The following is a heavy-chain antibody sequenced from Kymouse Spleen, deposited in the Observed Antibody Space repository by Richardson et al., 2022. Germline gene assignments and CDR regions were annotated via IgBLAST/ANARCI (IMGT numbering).Heavy chain of an antibody. Sequence: EVQLVESGGGLVQPGGSLRLSCAASGFTFSSYAMSWVRQAPGKGLEWVSAISGSGGSTYYADSVKGRFTISRDNSKNTLYLQMNSLRAEDTAVYYCAKDLGDYSYYYYYGMDVWGQGTTVTVSS. CDR3: AKDLGDYSYYYYYGMDV. D-gene: IGHD4-17*01. CDR2: ISGSGGST. J-gene: IGHJ6*02. V-gene: IGHV3-23*04. CDR1: GFTFSSYA.